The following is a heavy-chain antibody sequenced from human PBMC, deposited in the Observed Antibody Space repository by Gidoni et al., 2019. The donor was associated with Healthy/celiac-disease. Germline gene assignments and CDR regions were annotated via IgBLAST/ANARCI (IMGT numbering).Heavy chain of an antibody. CDR2: INHSGST. CDR3: ARLRTYYYGSGSYLAWDY. Sequence: QVQLQQWGAGLLKPSETLSLTCAVYGGSFSGYYWSWIRQPPGKGLEWIGEINHSGSTNYNPSLKSRVTISVDTSKNQFSLKLSSVTAADTAVYYCARLRTYYYGSGSYLAWDYWGQGTLVTVSS. D-gene: IGHD3-10*01. J-gene: IGHJ4*02. CDR1: GGSFSGYY. V-gene: IGHV4-34*01.